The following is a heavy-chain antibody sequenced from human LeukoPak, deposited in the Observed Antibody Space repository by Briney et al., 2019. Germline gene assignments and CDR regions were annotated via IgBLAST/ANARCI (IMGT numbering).Heavy chain of an antibody. CDR1: GGSISSYY. V-gene: IGHV4-4*08. J-gene: IGHJ6*03. CDR2: IYTSGST. Sequence: PSETLSLTCTVSGGSISSYYWSWIRQPPGKGLEWIGRIYTSGSTNYNPSLKSRVTISVDTSKNQFSLKLSSVTAADTAVYYCARGGVDSSGYYYYYYMDVWGKGTTVTISS. D-gene: IGHD3-22*01. CDR3: ARGGVDSSGYYYYYYMDV.